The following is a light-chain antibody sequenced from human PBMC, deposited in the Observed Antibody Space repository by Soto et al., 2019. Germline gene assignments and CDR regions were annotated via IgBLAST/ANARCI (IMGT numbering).Light chain of an antibody. CDR3: QQYNNLPRK. Sequence: EIVMTQSPATLSVSPGERATLSCRASQSVSSDLAWYHQKPGQAPRLLIYGASTRATGIPARFSGSGSGTEFTLTITSLQSEDFAVYYCQQYNNLPRKVGQGTKVDIK. J-gene: IGKJ1*01. CDR2: GAS. CDR1: QSVSSD. V-gene: IGKV3-15*01.